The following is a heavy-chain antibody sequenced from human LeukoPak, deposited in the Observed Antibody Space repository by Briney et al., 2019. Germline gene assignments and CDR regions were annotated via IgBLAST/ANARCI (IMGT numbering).Heavy chain of an antibody. D-gene: IGHD6-19*01. CDR2: INPNSGGT. CDR3: ARAPYSSGWYDLGWFDP. CDR1: GYTFTGYY. Sequence: ASAKVSCKASGYTFTGYYMHWVRQAPGQGLEWMGWINPNSGGTNYAQKFQGRVTMTRDTSISTAYMELSRLRSDDTAVYCCARAPYSSGWYDLGWFDPWGQGTLVTVSS. J-gene: IGHJ5*02. V-gene: IGHV1-2*02.